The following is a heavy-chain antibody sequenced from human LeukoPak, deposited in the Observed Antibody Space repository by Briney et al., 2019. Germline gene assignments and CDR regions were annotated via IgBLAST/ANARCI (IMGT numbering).Heavy chain of an antibody. CDR1: GYSISSGYY. CDR2: IYHSGST. Sequence: PSETLSLTCTVSGYSISSGYYWGWIRQPPGKGLEWIGSIYHSGSTYYNPSLKSRVTISVDTSKNQFTLKLSSVTAADTAVYYCARARSGIAGFDPWGQGTLVTVSS. CDR3: ARARSGIAGFDP. D-gene: IGHD6-13*01. V-gene: IGHV4-38-2*02. J-gene: IGHJ5*02.